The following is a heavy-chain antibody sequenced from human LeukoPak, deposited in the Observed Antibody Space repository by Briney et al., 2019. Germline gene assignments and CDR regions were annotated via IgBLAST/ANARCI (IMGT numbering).Heavy chain of an antibody. D-gene: IGHD4-11*01. CDR1: GFTFSSYW. Sequence: GGSLRLSCAASGFTFSSYWMSWVRQAPGKGLEWVANIKQDGSEKYYVDSVKGRFTISRDNAKNSLYLQMNSLRAEDTAVYYCARDNSDYLFYYYYYMDVWGKGTTVTVSS. CDR2: IKQDGSEK. J-gene: IGHJ6*03. V-gene: IGHV3-7*01. CDR3: ARDNSDYLFYYYYYMDV.